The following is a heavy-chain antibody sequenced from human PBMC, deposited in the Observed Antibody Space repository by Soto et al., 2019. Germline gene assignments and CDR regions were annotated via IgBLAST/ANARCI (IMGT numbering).Heavy chain of an antibody. Sequence: ASVKVSCKASGYTFTSYYMHWVRQAPGQGLEWMGIINPSGGSTSYAQKFQGRVTMTRDTSTSTVYMELSSLRSEDTAVYYCARDTSVGDIVVVPAASLAIDAFDIWGQGTMVTVSS. CDR1: GYTFTSYY. CDR3: ARDTSVGDIVVVPAASLAIDAFDI. D-gene: IGHD2-2*01. J-gene: IGHJ3*02. CDR2: INPSGGST. V-gene: IGHV1-46*01.